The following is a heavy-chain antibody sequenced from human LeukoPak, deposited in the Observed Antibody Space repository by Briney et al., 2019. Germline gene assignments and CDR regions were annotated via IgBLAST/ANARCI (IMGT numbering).Heavy chain of an antibody. CDR2: IKSDGSST. V-gene: IGHV3-74*01. CDR1: GFTFSSYP. J-gene: IGHJ6*02. CDR3: SRDSLSSCGGDCYSGLDV. Sequence: GGSLRLSCAASGFTFSSYPMHWVRQAPGEALMWVSRIKSDGSSTTYADSVKGRFTISRDNAKNTLYLQMNSLRAEDTAVYYCSRDSLSSCGGDCYSGLDVWGQGTTVTVSS. D-gene: IGHD2-21*02.